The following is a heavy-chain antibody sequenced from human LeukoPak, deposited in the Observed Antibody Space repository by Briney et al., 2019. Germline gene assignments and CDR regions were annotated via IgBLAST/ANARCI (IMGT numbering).Heavy chain of an antibody. Sequence: PSETLSLTCTVSGGSISSSYWSWIRQPPGKGLEWIGYISYNGSPDYSPSLKSRVTISADTSKNQLSLILSSVTAADTAVYYCARALDYGPSYYYYGMDVWGQGTTVTVSS. CDR3: ARALDYGPSYYYYGMDV. D-gene: IGHD3-16*01. CDR2: ISYNGSP. V-gene: IGHV4-59*01. CDR1: GGSISSSY. J-gene: IGHJ6*02.